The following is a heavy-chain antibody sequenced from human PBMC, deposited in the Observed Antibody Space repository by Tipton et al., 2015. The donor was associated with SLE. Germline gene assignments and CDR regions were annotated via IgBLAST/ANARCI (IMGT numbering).Heavy chain of an antibody. Sequence: TLSLTCTVSGDSISSNYYWGWIRQPPGKGLEWIGTIYYSGTTYYNPSLKSRVTVSVDTSKNQFSLKLSSVTAADTAVYFCARDTYSYVHTYYWGQGTLVTVSS. CDR1: GDSISSNYY. V-gene: IGHV4-39*02. CDR3: ARDTYSYVHTYY. CDR2: IYYSGTT. D-gene: IGHD2-21*01. J-gene: IGHJ1*01.